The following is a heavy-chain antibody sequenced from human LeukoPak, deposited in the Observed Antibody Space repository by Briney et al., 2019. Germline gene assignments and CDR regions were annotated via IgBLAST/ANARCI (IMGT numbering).Heavy chain of an antibody. CDR1: GYTFTNYY. V-gene: IGHV1-46*01. CDR2: INPAGGST. D-gene: IGHD4-17*01. Sequence: ASVKVSCKASGYTFTNYYIHWVRQAPGQGLEWMGIINPAGGSTGYAQRFQGRVTMTRDTSTSTVYMELSSLRSEDTAVYYCARYNGDLTGGFDYWGQGTLVTVSS. J-gene: IGHJ4*02. CDR3: ARYNGDLTGGFDY.